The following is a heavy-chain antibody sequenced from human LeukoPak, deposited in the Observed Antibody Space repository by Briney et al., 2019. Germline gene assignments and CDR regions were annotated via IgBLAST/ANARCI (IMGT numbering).Heavy chain of an antibody. CDR1: GFTFGNHA. J-gene: IGHJ5*02. D-gene: IGHD2-8*02. V-gene: IGHV3-23*01. CDR2: ISADAVDT. CDR3: AKDVWWSVS. Sequence: GGSLRLSCVASGFTFGNHAMTWVRQAPGEGLEWVSAISADAVDTFYAPSVKGRFTISRDNSKNTMYLQINSLRAEDTAIYYCAKDVWWSVSWGQGTLVTVSS.